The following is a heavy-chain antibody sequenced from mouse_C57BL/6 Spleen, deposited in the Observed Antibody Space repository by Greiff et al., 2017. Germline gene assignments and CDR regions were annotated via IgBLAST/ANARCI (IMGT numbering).Heavy chain of an antibody. J-gene: IGHJ2*01. CDR3: ARPPPYRGYFDY. CDR2: ISSGSSTI. D-gene: IGHD2-12*01. V-gene: IGHV5-17*01. CDR1: GFTFSDYG. Sequence: EVQLQESGGGLVKPGGSLKLSCAASGFTFSDYGMHWVRQAPEKGLEWVAYISSGSSTIYYADKVKGRFTISGDNTKNTLCLQMTSLRSEDTAMYYCARPPPYRGYFDYWGQGTTLTVSS.